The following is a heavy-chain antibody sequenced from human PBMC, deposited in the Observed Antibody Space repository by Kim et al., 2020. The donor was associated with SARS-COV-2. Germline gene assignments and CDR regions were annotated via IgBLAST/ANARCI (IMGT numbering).Heavy chain of an antibody. V-gene: IGHV3-30-3*01. Sequence: GGSLRLSCAASGFTFSSYAMYWVRQAPGKGLEWVAVISYDGSNKYYADSVKGRFTISRDNSKNTLYLQMNSLTAEDTAVYYCERSYSGNYYHPLSWGQGTLVTVSS. CDR1: GFTFSSYA. J-gene: IGHJ5*02. CDR2: ISYDGSNK. CDR3: ERSYSGNYYHPLS. D-gene: IGHD1-26*01.